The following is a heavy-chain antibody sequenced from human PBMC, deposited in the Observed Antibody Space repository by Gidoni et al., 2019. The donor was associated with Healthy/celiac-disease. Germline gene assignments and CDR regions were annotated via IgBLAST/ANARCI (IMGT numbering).Heavy chain of an antibody. J-gene: IGHJ3*02. D-gene: IGHD1-26*01. CDR3: ARALNLWELLRGGAFDI. Sequence: QLQLPESGPGLVKPSEPLSLPCTVSGGPITRSSYYRGWLRQPPGKGLEWIGSIYSSGSTYYNPSLKSRVTISVDTSKNQFSLKLSSVTAADTAVYYCARALNLWELLRGGAFDIWGQGTMVTVSS. V-gene: IGHV4-39*01. CDR2: IYSSGST. CDR1: GGPITRSSYY.